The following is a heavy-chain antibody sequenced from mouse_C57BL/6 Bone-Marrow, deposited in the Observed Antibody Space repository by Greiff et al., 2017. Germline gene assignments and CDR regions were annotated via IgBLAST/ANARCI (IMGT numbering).Heavy chain of an antibody. CDR3: ATQNYYGSSYFDV. J-gene: IGHJ1*03. V-gene: IGHV5-17*01. Sequence: EVHLVESGGGLVKPGGSLKLSCAASGFTFSDYGMHWVRQAPEKGLEWVAYISSGSSTIYYADTVKGRFTISRDNAKNTLFLQMTSLRSEDTAMYYCATQNYYGSSYFDVWGTGTTVTVSS. D-gene: IGHD1-1*01. CDR1: GFTFSDYG. CDR2: ISSGSSTI.